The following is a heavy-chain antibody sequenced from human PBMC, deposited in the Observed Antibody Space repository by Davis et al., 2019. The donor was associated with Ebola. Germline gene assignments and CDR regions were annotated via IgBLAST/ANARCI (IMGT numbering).Heavy chain of an antibody. V-gene: IGHV3-21*06. CDR2: LSSGSDYT. J-gene: IGHJ6*04. D-gene: IGHD3-9*01. Sequence: GESLKISCAASGFSFSSYTMNWVRQAPGKGLEWVSSLSSGSDYTYYADSVEGRFTISRDNAKNSLYLQMNRLRAEDTAVYFCARVDILTGYNSHYYHGMDVWGKGTTVTVSS. CDR3: ARVDILTGYNSHYYHGMDV. CDR1: GFSFSSYT.